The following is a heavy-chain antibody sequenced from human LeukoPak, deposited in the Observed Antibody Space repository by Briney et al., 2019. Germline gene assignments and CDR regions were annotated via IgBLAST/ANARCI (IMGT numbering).Heavy chain of an antibody. J-gene: IGHJ5*02. V-gene: IGHV1-2*07. CDR1: GYHFTGYH. D-gene: IGHD5/OR15-5a*01. CDR2: ISTDTGDT. Sequence: PRASVKVSCKASGYHFTGYHIHWVRQAPGQGLEWMGRISTDTGDTDNAHKFQGRLTMTRDTSINTAHMELSRLTSDDTAVYYCAGLGSTVEGRIDPWGQGTPVAVSS. CDR3: AGLGSTVEGRIDP.